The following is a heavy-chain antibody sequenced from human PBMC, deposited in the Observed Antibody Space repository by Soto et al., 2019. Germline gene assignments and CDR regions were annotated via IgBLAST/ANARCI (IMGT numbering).Heavy chain of an antibody. CDR3: ASTKAVAGLATYLY. CDR2: IYYSGST. J-gene: IGHJ4*02. Sequence: QVQLQESGPGLVKPSETLSLTCTVSGGSISSYYWSWIRQPPGKGLEWIGYIYYSGSTNYNPSLKSRVTISVDTAKNQFSLKLSSVTAADTAVYYCASTKAVAGLATYLYWGQGTLVTVSS. V-gene: IGHV4-59*08. CDR1: GGSISSYY. D-gene: IGHD6-19*01.